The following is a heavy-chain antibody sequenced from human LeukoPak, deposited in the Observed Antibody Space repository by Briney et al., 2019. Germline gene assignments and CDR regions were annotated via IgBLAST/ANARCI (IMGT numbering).Heavy chain of an antibody. CDR2: IKQDGSEK. V-gene: IGHV3-7*01. J-gene: IGHJ4*02. D-gene: IGHD1-1*01. Sequence: GESLRLSCAASGFTFSTYWMSWVRQAPGKGLEWVANIKQDGSEKYYVDSVKGRFTISRDNARNSLYLQMNSLRAEDTAVYYCARGHTYNIYWGQGTLVTVSS. CDR3: ARGHTYNIY. CDR1: GFTFSTYW.